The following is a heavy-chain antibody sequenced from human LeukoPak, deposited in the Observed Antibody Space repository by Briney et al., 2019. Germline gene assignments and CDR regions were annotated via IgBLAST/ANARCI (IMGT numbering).Heavy chain of an antibody. V-gene: IGHV4-38-2*02. CDR1: GSSISSDYD. Sequence: SETLSLTCSVSGSSISSDYDWGWVRQPPGKGLEWIGSIKHRGRSYYNPSLKSRVTISVDTSKNQFSLQLSSVTAADTAVYYCARDSSNVRFGYYYYYMDVWGKGTTVTVSS. CDR3: ARDSSNVRFGYYYYYMDV. CDR2: IKHRGRS. J-gene: IGHJ6*03. D-gene: IGHD4-11*01.